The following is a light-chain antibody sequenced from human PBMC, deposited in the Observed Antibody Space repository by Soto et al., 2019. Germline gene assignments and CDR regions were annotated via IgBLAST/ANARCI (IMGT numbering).Light chain of an antibody. CDR3: QSFDSSNPWV. J-gene: IGLJ3*02. Sequence: NFMLTQPHSVSESPGKTVTISCTRSSGSIASNYVQWYQQRPGSSPTTVIYEDNQRPSGVPDRFSGSIDSSSNSASLTISGLKTEDEAAYYCQSFDSSNPWVFGGGTKVTVL. CDR1: SGSIASNY. V-gene: IGLV6-57*01. CDR2: EDN.